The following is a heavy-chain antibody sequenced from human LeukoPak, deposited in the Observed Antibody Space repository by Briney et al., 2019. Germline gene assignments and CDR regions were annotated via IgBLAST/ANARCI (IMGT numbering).Heavy chain of an antibody. CDR3: ARLYGDYVGADY. D-gene: IGHD4-17*01. CDR2: INPNSGGT. CDR1: GYTFTGYY. V-gene: IGHV1-2*06. J-gene: IGHJ4*02. Sequence: ASVKVSCKASGYTFTGYYMHWVRQAPGRGLEWMGRINPNSGGTNYAQKFQGRVTMTRDTSISTAYMELSRLRSDDAAVYYCARLYGDYVGADYWGQGTLVTVSS.